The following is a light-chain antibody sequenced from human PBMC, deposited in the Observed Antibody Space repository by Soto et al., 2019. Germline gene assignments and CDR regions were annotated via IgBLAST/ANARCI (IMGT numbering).Light chain of an antibody. Sequence: DIQMTQSPSTLSATAGDRVTIXXQASQDIGKNLNWYQQKPGKAPKLXIDEASSLESGVPSRFSGSGSGTEFTLTISSLQPDDFATYYCQQYNSYTWTFGQGTRLEI. J-gene: IGKJ5*01. CDR2: EAS. CDR3: QQYNSYTWT. CDR1: QDIGKN. V-gene: IGKV1-5*01.